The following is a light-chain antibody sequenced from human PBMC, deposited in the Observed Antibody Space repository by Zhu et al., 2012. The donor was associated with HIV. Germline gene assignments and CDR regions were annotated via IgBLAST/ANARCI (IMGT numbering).Light chain of an antibody. CDR1: QGISSY. CDR2: AAS. Sequence: AIRMTQSPSSFSASTGDRVTITCRASQGISSYLAWYQQKPGKAPKLLIYAASTLESGVPSKFGGSGSGTDFTLTISCLQSEDFATYYCQQYYSYPRTFGQGTKVEI. CDR3: QQYYSYPRT. V-gene: IGKV1-8*01. J-gene: IGKJ1*01.